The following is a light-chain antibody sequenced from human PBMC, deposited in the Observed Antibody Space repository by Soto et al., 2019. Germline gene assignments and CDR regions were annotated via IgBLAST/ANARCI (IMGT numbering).Light chain of an antibody. CDR3: QPYGRSPLMYT. CDR1: QSITSNF. CDR2: GAS. Sequence: EIVLTQSPGTLSLSPGERATLSCRASQSITSNFLAWYQQKPGQAPRLLIYGASTRAADVPDRFSGSESGPDFTLTITRLEPEDFAVYYCQPYGRSPLMYTFGQGTKLGVK. J-gene: IGKJ2*01. V-gene: IGKV3-20*01.